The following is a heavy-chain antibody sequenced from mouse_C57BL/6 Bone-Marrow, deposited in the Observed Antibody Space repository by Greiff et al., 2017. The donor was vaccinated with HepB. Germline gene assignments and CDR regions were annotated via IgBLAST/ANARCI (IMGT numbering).Heavy chain of an antibody. CDR3: AIRASNWGVGDAMDY. V-gene: IGHV1-74*01. CDR1: GYTFTSYW. D-gene: IGHD4-1*01. CDR2: IHPSDSDT. Sequence: QVHVKQPGAELVKPGASVKVSCKASGYTFTSYWMHWVKQRPGQGLEWIGRIHPSDSDTNYNQKFKGKATLTVDKSSSTAYMQLSSLTSEDSAVYYCAIRASNWGVGDAMDYWGQGTSVTVFS. J-gene: IGHJ4*01.